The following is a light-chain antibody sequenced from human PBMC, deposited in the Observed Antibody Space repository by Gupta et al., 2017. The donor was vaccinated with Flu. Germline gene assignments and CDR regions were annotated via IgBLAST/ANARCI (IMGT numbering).Light chain of an antibody. CDR1: QSGTST. CDR3: HQYNNRPPGT. J-gene: IGKJ1*01. CDR2: DAS. V-gene: IGKV3-15*01. Sequence: TLSVDLGERATLSCRASQSGTSTLAWYQQKPGQPPRILIYDASTRATGIPARFSGSGSGTEFTLTISSLQSEDFAFYYCHQYNNRPPGTFGQGTKV.